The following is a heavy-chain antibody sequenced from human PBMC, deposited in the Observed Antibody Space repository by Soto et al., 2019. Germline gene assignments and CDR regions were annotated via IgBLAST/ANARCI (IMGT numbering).Heavy chain of an antibody. CDR1: GGSFSTYT. CDR3: AGEDYDYYYLDV. CDR2: IIPVIGIG. Sequence: QVQLVQSGAEVKKPGSSVKVPCKASGGSFSTYTINWVRQAPGQGLEWMGRIIPVIGIGNYAQKFKGRVTITADKSTSTAYMELSSLRSEDTAVYYCAGEDYDYYYLDVWGKGTTVTVSS. V-gene: IGHV1-69*08. J-gene: IGHJ6*03.